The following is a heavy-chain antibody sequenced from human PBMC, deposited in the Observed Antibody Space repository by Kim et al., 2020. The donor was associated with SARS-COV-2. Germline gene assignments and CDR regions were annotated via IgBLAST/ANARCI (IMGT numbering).Heavy chain of an antibody. V-gene: IGHV4-38-2*02. J-gene: IGHJ3*02. CDR3: ARVAEGDYYDSGGAFDI. CDR1: GYSISSGYY. Sequence: SETLSLICTVSGYSISSGYYWGWIRQPPGKGLEWIGSIYHSGSTYYNPSLKSRVTISVDTSKNQFSLKLSSVTAADTAVYYCARVAEGDYYDSGGAFDIWGQGTMVTVSS. CDR2: IYHSGST. D-gene: IGHD3-22*01.